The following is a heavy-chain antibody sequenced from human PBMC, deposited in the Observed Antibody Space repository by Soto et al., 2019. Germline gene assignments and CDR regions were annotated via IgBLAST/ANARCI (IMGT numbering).Heavy chain of an antibody. V-gene: IGHV2-5*01. D-gene: IGHD3-10*01. CDR1: GFSLSTSGVG. CDR2: IFSNDDK. CDR3: SHMRGSVLFGMDV. Sequence: QITLKESGPALMKPTQTLTLTCAFSGFSLSTSGVGVGGVRQPPGKALEWLALIFSNDDKRYSPSLMSRLPINKDTSKNQVVLTMTNIDPVDTATYYCSHMRGSVLFGMDVWGQGTTVTVSS. J-gene: IGHJ6*02.